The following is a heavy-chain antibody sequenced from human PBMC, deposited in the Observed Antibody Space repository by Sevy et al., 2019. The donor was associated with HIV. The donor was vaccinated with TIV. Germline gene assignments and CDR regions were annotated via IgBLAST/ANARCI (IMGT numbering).Heavy chain of an antibody. V-gene: IGHV3-48*02. CDR1: GFTFSSYS. CDR2: ISSSSSTI. Sequence: GGSLRLSCGASGFTFSSYSMNWVRQAPGKGLEWVSYISSSSSTIYYADSVKGRFTISRDNAKNSLYLQMNSLRDEDTAVYYCASHSSGTTEGYFDYWGQGTLVTVSS. D-gene: IGHD3-22*01. J-gene: IGHJ4*02. CDR3: ASHSSGTTEGYFDY.